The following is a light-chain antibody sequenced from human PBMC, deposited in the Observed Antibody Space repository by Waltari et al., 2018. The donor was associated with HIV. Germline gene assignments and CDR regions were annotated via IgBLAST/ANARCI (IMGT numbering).Light chain of an antibody. CDR3: TSYISGTSPV. V-gene: IGLV2-14*01. CDR1: DLNDNEY. Sequence: QSALTQPASVSGSPGQSITISCDLNDNEYVSWYQRHPGTAPNVIIYEVTNRPSGLSNRFAGYNSGNTATLTISGLQPEDEAYYFCTSYISGTSPVFGRGTRVTVL. CDR2: EVT. J-gene: IGLJ2*01.